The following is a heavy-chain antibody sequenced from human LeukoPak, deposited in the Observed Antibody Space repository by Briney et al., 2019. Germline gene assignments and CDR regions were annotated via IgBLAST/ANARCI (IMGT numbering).Heavy chain of an antibody. CDR2: IYVIVIA. J-gene: IGHJ4*02. CDR3: ASLRERSYYARGFDY. CDR1: GGSISSYY. V-gene: IGHV4-59*01. Sequence: PSETLSLTCTVPGGSISSYYGSWIRQPPGKGLEWIWCIYVIVIANYNPSFKSRVTMSVDTSKNQFSLKLSSVTAADTAVYYCASLRERSYYARGFDYWGQGTRVTVSS. D-gene: IGHD1-26*01.